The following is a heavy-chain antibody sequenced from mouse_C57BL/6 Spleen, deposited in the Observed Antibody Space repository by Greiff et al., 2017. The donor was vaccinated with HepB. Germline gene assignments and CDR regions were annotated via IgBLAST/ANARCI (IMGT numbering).Heavy chain of an antibody. V-gene: IGHV3-6*01. CDR2: ISYDGSN. J-gene: IGHJ2*01. CDR3: ARDRGHSFDY. D-gene: IGHD2-12*01. CDR1: GYSITSGYY. Sequence: VQLQESGPGLVKPSQSLSLTCSVTGYSITSGYYWNWIRQFPGNKLEWMGYISYDGSNNYNPSLKNRISITRDTSKNQFFLKLNSVTTEDTATYYCARDRGHSFDYWGQGTTLTVSS.